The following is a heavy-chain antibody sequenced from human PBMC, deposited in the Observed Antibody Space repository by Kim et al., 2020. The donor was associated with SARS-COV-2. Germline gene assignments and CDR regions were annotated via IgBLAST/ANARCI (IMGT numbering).Heavy chain of an antibody. CDR2: IGRTGSDT. V-gene: IGHV3-21*01. CDR1: GFTFTNFI. J-gene: IGHJ4*02. Sequence: GGSLRLSCTTSGFTFTNFIFNWVRQPPGKGLEWVSSIGRTGSDTYYSDSVRGRFTISRDNTKNSLSVQMNSLRAEDTGVYYCVRGNSRDYWGQGTLLTVSS. CDR3: VRGNSRDY.